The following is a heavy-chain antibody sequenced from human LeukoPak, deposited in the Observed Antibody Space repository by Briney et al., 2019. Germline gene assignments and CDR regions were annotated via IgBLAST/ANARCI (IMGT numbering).Heavy chain of an antibody. CDR3: ARLRRGYDSSGYYYGFDY. Sequence: SETLSLTCAVYGGSFSGYYWSWIRQPPGKGLKWIGEINHSGSTNYNPSLKSRVTISVDTSKNQFSLKLSSVTAADTAVYYCARLRRGYDSSGYYYGFDYWGQGTLVTVSS. CDR1: GGSFSGYY. D-gene: IGHD3-22*01. V-gene: IGHV4-34*01. CDR2: INHSGST. J-gene: IGHJ4*02.